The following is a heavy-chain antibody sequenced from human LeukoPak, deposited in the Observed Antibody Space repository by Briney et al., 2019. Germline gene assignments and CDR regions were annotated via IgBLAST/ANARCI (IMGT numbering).Heavy chain of an antibody. D-gene: IGHD4-17*01. Sequence: SQTLSLTCAISGYSVSSNSSAWNWIRQSPSRGLEWLGRTYYRSKWYNDYAVSVKSRININPDTSKNQLSLQMKSVNPEDTAVNYCARDLYGSLDYWGQGTLVTVSS. J-gene: IGHJ4*02. CDR2: TYYRSKWYN. CDR3: ARDLYGSLDY. CDR1: GYSVSSNSSA. V-gene: IGHV6-1*01.